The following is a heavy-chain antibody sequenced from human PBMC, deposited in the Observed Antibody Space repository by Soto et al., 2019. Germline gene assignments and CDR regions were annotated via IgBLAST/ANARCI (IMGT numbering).Heavy chain of an antibody. Sequence: QVQLVESGGGVVQPGRSLRLSCAASGFSFSTYAMHWVRQAPGKGPEWVAVISYDGRDKYYADSVKGRFTVSRDTSKNTLYLQMNTLSPEDTAVYYCAKDPDGDYGADYWGQGTLVTVSS. J-gene: IGHJ4*02. CDR1: GFSFSTYA. D-gene: IGHD4-17*01. CDR2: ISYDGRDK. CDR3: AKDPDGDYGADY. V-gene: IGHV3-30*18.